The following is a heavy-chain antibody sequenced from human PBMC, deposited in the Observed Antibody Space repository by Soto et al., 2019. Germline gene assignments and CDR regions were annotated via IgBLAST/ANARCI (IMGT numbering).Heavy chain of an antibody. D-gene: IGHD5-12*01. V-gene: IGHV3-21*01. CDR2: ISSSSSYI. CDR3: ARGGYDFGWYFDY. Sequence: ESGGGLVKPGGSLRLSCAASGFTFSSYSMNWVRQAPGKGLEWVSSISSSSSYIYYADSVKGRFTISRDNAKNSLYLQMNSLRAEDTAVYYCARGGYDFGWYFDYWGQGTLVTVSS. J-gene: IGHJ4*02. CDR1: GFTFSSYS.